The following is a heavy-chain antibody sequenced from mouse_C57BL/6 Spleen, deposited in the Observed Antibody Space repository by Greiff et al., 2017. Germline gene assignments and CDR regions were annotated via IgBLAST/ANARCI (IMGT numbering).Heavy chain of an antibody. V-gene: IGHV1-82*01. CDR2: IYPGDGDT. J-gene: IGHJ4*01. CDR1: GYAFSSSW. D-gene: IGHD2-3*01. CDR3: ARDGPRALDY. Sequence: VQLMESGPELVKPGASVKISCKASGYAFSSSWMNWVKQRPGKGLEWIGRIYPGDGDTNYNGKFKGKATLTADKSSSTAYMQLSSLTSEDSAVYCGARDGPRALDYWGQGTSVTVSS.